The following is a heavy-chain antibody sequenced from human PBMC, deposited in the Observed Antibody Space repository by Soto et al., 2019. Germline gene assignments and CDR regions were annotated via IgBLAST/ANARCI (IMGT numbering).Heavy chain of an antibody. Sequence: SETLSLTCTVSGGSISSYYWSWIRQPPGKRLQWIGYIYYSGSTNYNHSFKRRVTISVXXXXXXFXLXLXXXAAAXTAVYYCARVAGIRRGYNDSWGKGTLFTV. CDR3: ARVAGIRRGYNDS. V-gene: IGHV4-59*12. CDR2: IYYSGST. J-gene: IGHJ5*01. D-gene: IGHD3-3*01. CDR1: GGSISSYY.